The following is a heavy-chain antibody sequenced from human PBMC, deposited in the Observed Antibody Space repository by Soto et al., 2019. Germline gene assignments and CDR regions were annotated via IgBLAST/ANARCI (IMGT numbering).Heavy chain of an antibody. Sequence: SQTLSLTCAISGDSVSSNSAAWNWIRQSPSRGLEWLGRTYYRSKWYNDYAVSVKSRITINPDTSKNQFSLQLNSVTPEDTAVYYCARGSHYGYVCGSYLIYYWGQGTPV. CDR1: GDSVSSNSAA. CDR3: ARGSHYGYVCGSYLIYY. D-gene: IGHD3-16*02. CDR2: TYYRSKWYN. J-gene: IGHJ4*02. V-gene: IGHV6-1*01.